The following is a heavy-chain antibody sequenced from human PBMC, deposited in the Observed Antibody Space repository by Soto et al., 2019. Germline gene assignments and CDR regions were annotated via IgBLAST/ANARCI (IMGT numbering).Heavy chain of an antibody. Sequence: SVKVSCKASGGTFSSYAISWVRQAPGQGLEWMGGIIPIFGTANYAQKFQGRVTITADESTSTAYMELSSLRSEDTAVYYCARISDGVDIVATIVDYYGMDVWGQGTTVTVS. CDR1: GGTFSSYA. V-gene: IGHV1-69*13. D-gene: IGHD5-12*01. J-gene: IGHJ6*02. CDR2: IIPIFGTA. CDR3: ARISDGVDIVATIVDYYGMDV.